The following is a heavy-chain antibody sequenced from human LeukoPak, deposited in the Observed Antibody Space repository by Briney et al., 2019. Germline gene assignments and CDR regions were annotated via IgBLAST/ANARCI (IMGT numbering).Heavy chain of an antibody. D-gene: IGHD5-18*01. CDR1: GFTFSDYY. V-gene: IGHV3-23*01. CDR3: AKGQLWLGYDY. Sequence: PGGSLRLSCAASGFTFSDYYMSWIRQAPGKGLEWVSAISGSGGSTYYADSVKGRFTISRDNSKNTLYLQMNSLRAEDTAVYYCAKGQLWLGYDYWGQGTLVTVSS. CDR2: ISGSGGST. J-gene: IGHJ4*02.